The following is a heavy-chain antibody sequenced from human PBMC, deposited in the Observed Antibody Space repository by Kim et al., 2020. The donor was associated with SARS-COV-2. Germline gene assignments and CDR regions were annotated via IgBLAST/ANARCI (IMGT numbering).Heavy chain of an antibody. D-gene: IGHD3-10*01. CDR3: ASTGGYGSGSLIDY. V-gene: IGHV4-34*01. Sequence: SETLSLTCAVYGGSFSGYYWSWIRQPPGKGLEWIGEINHSGSTNYNPSLKSRVTISVDTSKNQFSLKLSSVTAADTAVYYCASTGGYGSGSLIDYWGQGTLVTVSS. J-gene: IGHJ4*02. CDR2: INHSGST. CDR1: GGSFSGYY.